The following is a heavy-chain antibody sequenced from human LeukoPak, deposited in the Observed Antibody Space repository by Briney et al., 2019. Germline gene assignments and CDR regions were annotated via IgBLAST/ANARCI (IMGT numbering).Heavy chain of an antibody. J-gene: IGHJ3*02. CDR1: GFTFRNYW. D-gene: IGHD6-13*01. V-gene: IGHV3-7*01. CDR2: IKQDGSEI. Sequence: GGSLRLSCAASGFTFRNYWMNWVRQAPGKGLEWVANIKQDGSEIYYVDSVKGRFTISRDNAKNSLYLQMNSLRAEDTAVYYCAGSWSPYDAFDIWGQGTMVTVSS. CDR3: AGSWSPYDAFDI.